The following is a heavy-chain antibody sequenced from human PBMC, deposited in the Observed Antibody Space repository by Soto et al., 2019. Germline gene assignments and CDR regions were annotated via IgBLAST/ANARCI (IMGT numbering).Heavy chain of an antibody. J-gene: IGHJ4*02. Sequence: QVQLVESGGGVVQPGRSLRLSCTASGFTFRSYAMHWVRQAPGKGLEWVGSVSYDGGNEHYADSVKGRFTISRDNSKNTLSLQMNSLRVEDTAVFYCARASGYDKWDTLNYWGQGTQVTVSS. CDR2: VSYDGGNE. D-gene: IGHD5-12*01. CDR3: ARASGYDKWDTLNY. V-gene: IGHV3-30-3*01. CDR1: GFTFRSYA.